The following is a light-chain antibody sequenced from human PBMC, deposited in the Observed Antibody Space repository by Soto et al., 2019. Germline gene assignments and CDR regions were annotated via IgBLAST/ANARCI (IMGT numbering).Light chain of an antibody. CDR3: QQYNIMLS. CDR1: HDVSRN. V-gene: IGKV1-33*01. Sequence: DLQMTQSPSSLSASEGDRVTITCQSSHDVSRNLNWFQQKPGEAPQLLIYDASNLERGVPSRFSGSGSGTDFTLTISCLQREDVAIYYCQQYNIMLSFGGGPEVAIK. CDR2: DAS. J-gene: IGKJ4*01.